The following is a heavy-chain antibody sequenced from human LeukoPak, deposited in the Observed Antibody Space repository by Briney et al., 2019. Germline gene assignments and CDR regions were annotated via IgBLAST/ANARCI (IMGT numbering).Heavy chain of an antibody. J-gene: IGHJ4*02. D-gene: IGHD3-10*01. CDR3: ASQDERITMVRGVIRFDY. V-gene: IGHV4-39*01. Sequence: PSETLSLTCTVSGGSISSSSYYWGWIRQPPGKGLEWIGSIYYSGSTYYNPSPKSRVTISVDTSKNQFSLKLSSVTAADTAVYYCASQDERITMVRGVIRFDYWGQGTLVTVSS. CDR2: IYYSGST. CDR1: GGSISSSSYY.